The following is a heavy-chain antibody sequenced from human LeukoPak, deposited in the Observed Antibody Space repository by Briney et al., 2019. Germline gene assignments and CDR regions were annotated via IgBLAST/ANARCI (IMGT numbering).Heavy chain of an antibody. J-gene: IGHJ4*02. CDR3: AREQTPTTVVTG. CDR2: IYHSGST. CDR1: GYSISSGYY. V-gene: IGHV4-38-2*02. D-gene: IGHD4-23*01. Sequence: KPSETLSLTCTVSGYSISSGYYWGWIRQPPGKGLEWIGSIYHSGSTYYNPSLKSRVTISVDTSKNQFSLKLSSVTAADTAVYYCAREQTPTTVVTGWGQGTLVTVSS.